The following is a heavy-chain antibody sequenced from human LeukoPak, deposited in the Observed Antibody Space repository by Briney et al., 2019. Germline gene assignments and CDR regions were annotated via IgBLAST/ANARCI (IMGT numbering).Heavy chain of an antibody. CDR1: GFTFSSYA. D-gene: IGHD4-17*01. J-gene: IGHJ4*02. Sequence: PGRSLRLSCAASGFTFSSYAMHWVRQAPGKGLEWVAVIWYDGSKKYYADSVKGRFTISRDNSKNTIYLQMNSLRAEDTAVYYCAKFMYPRTTVTLDYWGQGTLVTVSS. V-gene: IGHV3-33*06. CDR2: IWYDGSKK. CDR3: AKFMYPRTTVTLDY.